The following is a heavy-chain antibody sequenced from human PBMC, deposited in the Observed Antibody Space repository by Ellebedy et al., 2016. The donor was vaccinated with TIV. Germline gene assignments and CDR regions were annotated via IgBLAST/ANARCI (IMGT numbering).Heavy chain of an antibody. CDR1: GFTFSIAG. D-gene: IGHD6-19*01. V-gene: IGHV3-21*06. J-gene: IGHJ3*01. Sequence: GESLKISXAASGFTFSIAGMTWVRQAPGKGLEWVATIDFSGTGTYYADSVKGRFIISRDNTKNSLFLQMNSLGVEDTAVYYCARGPYSSGHCDAFDVWGRGTAVTVSS. CDR3: ARGPYSSGHCDAFDV. CDR2: IDFSGTGT.